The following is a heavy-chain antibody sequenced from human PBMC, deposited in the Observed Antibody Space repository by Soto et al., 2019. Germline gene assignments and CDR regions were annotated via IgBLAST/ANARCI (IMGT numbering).Heavy chain of an antibody. CDR3: AMSNSNDLYYHFES. CDR1: GFTFDDYA. D-gene: IGHD3-22*01. J-gene: IGHJ4*02. CDR2: INWNSDTI. Sequence: LRLSCAASGFTFDDYAMHWVRQAPGKGLEWVSGINWNSDTIGYADSVKGRFTVSRDNAKGSLLLQMSSLRAEDTAVYFCAMSNSNDLYYHFESWGQGTPVTVSS. V-gene: IGHV3-9*01.